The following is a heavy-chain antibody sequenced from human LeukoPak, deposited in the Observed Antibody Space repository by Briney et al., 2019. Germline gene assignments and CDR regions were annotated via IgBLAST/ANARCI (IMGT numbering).Heavy chain of an antibody. CDR2: ISGSTSYI. V-gene: IGHV3-21*01. J-gene: IGHJ6*02. CDR3: ARDRGDSSGWYYYYYGMDV. Sequence: GGSLRLSCAASGFSFSSYSMNWVRQAPGEGLEWVSSISGSTSYIYYADSVKGRFTISRDNAKNSLYLQMNSLRAEDTAVYYCARDRGDSSGWYYYYYGMDVWGQGTTVTVSS. CDR1: GFSFSSYS. D-gene: IGHD6-19*01.